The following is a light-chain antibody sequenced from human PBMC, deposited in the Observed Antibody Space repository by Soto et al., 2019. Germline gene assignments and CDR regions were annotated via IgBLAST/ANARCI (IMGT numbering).Light chain of an antibody. CDR2: DVS. CDR1: SSDVGGYNY. J-gene: IGLJ1*01. V-gene: IGLV2-14*01. CDR3: SSYTSSSTYA. Sequence: QAVVTQPASVSGSPGQSITISCTGTSSDVGGYNYVSWYQQHPGKAPKLMIYDVSNRPSGVSNRLSGSESGNTASLTISGLQAEDEADYYCSSYTSSSTYAFGTGTKVTVL.